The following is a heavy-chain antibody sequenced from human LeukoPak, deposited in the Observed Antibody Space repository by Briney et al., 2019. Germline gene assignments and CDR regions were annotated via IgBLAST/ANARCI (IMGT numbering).Heavy chain of an antibody. D-gene: IGHD1-26*01. CDR2: ISSSSSSI. CDR1: GFTFSSYA. CDR3: ASAPLGSTRP. J-gene: IGHJ5*02. Sequence: GGSLRLSCAASGFTFSSYAMSWVRQAPGKGLEWVSSISSSSSSINYADSLKGRFTISRDNAKNSLYLQMNSLRPEDTAVYYCASAPLGSTRPWGQGTLVTVSS. V-gene: IGHV3-21*01.